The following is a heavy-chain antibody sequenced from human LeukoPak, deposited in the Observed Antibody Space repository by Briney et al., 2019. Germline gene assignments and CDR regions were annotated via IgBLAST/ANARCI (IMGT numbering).Heavy chain of an antibody. CDR3: ARDPVYDAFDI. D-gene: IGHD2-8*01. V-gene: IGHV4-61*01. CDR1: GGSVSSGSYY. CDR2: IYYSGST. J-gene: IGHJ3*02. Sequence: SETLSLTCTVFGGSVSSGSYYWSWIRQPPGKGLEWIGYIYYSGSTNYNPSLKSRVTISVDTSKNQFSLKLSSVTAADTAVYYCARDPVYDAFDIWGQGTMVTVSS.